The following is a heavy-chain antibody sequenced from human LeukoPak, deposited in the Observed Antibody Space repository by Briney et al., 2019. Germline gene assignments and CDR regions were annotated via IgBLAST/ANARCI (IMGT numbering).Heavy chain of an antibody. CDR2: TSYDGSNK. D-gene: IGHD5-18*01. V-gene: IGHV3-30-3*01. CDR3: ARDGAIQLWPNFDY. CDR1: GFTFSSYA. Sequence: GGSLRLSCAASGFTFSSYAMHWVRQAPGKGLEWVAVTSYDGSNKYYADSVKGRFTISRDNSKNTLYLQMNSLRAEDTAVYYCARDGAIQLWPNFDYWGQGTLVTVSS. J-gene: IGHJ4*02.